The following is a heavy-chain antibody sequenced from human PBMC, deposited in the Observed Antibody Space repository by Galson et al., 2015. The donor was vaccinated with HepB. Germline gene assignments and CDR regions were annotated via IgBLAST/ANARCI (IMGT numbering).Heavy chain of an antibody. CDR3: ARGDTAVDMDV. Sequence: SVKVSCKASGGTFSSYAISWVRQAPGQGLEWMGRIIPILGLANYAQKFQGRVTITADKSTSTAYMELSSLRSEDTAVYYCARGDTAVDMDVWGKGTTVTVSS. CDR1: GGTFSSYA. CDR2: IIPILGLA. J-gene: IGHJ6*03. V-gene: IGHV1-69*04. D-gene: IGHD5-18*01.